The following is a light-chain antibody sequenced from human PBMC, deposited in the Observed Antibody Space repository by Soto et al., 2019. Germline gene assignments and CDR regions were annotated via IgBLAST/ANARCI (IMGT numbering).Light chain of an antibody. CDR3: QHYGTSPST. Sequence: DIVLTQSPGTLSLASGERATLSYRTSQSISGTYLAWYQQKPGQAPRLLIYSESTRATGIPDRFSGSGSGTDFTLTISRLEPEDFAVYYCQHYGTSPSTFGRGTKVEIK. CDR2: SES. CDR1: QSISGTY. V-gene: IGKV3-20*01. J-gene: IGKJ1*01.